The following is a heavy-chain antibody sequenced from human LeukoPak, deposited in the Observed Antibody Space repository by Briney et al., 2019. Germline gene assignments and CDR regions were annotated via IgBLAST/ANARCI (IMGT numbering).Heavy chain of an antibody. V-gene: IGHV4-59*08. CDR3: ARHRKPPSIPGGWFDP. Sequence: SETLSLTCTVSGGSISSYYWSWIRQPPGKGLEWIGYIYYSGSTNYNPSLRSRVTISVDTSKNQFSLKLSSVTAADTAVYYCARHRKPPSIPGGWFDPWGQGTLVTVSS. CDR2: IYYSGST. D-gene: IGHD3-10*01. J-gene: IGHJ5*02. CDR1: GGSISSYY.